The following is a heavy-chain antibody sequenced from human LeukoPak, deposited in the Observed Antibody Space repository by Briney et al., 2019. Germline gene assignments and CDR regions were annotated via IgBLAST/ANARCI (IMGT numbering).Heavy chain of an antibody. Sequence: SETLSLTCTVSGGSISSYYWSWIRQPPGNGLEWIGYIYYTGSTNYNPSLKSRVTISVDTSKNQFSLRLSPVTAADTAVYYCARGDCSGGSCYSFDYWGQGTLVTVSS. CDR3: ARGDCSGGSCYSFDY. CDR2: IYYTGST. V-gene: IGHV4-59*01. CDR1: GGSISSYY. J-gene: IGHJ4*02. D-gene: IGHD2-15*01.